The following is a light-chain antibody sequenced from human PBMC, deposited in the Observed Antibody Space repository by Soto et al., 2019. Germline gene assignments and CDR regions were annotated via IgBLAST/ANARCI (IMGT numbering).Light chain of an antibody. J-gene: IGKJ3*01. Sequence: DIQMTQSPSSLSASVGDRVTITCQASQDIRKYLSWYQQKPGRAPKLLIYGASNLETGVPSRFSGSGYGTDFTFTISSLQPEDSATYYCQHYHHLPPFTFGPGTKVAIK. CDR3: QHYHHLPPFT. CDR1: QDIRKY. CDR2: GAS. V-gene: IGKV1-33*01.